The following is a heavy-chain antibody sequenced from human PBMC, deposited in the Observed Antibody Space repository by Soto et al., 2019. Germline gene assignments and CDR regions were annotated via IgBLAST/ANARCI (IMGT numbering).Heavy chain of an antibody. V-gene: IGHV4-30-4*01. CDR3: ARERRGFTRSRCYGPDS. D-gene: IGHD5-18*01. CDR1: GGSISSGDYY. Sequence: SETLSLTCSVSGGSISSGDYYWSWIRQPPGKGLEWIGYTSYSGSTFYNPSLKNRLTISVDTSRNQFSLEVTSVTAADTAVYYCARERRGFTRSRCYGPDSWGQGTLVTVSS. J-gene: IGHJ4*02. CDR2: TSYSGST.